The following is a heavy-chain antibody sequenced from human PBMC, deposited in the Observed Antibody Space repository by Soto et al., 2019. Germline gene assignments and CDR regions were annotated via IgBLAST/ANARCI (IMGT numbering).Heavy chain of an antibody. CDR3: ARALDYDFWGGRNWLDP. V-gene: IGHV4-59*02. J-gene: IGHJ5*02. D-gene: IGHD3-3*01. CDR1: GASVTDNY. Sequence: SETLSLTCDVSGASVTDNYWGWVRQTPGRGLEWIGYVYYTGITNYNPSLKRRVTMSLDTSKNRLSLQPDSVTAADTAVYYCARALDYDFWGGRNWLDPWGQGTLVTVSS. CDR2: VYYTGIT.